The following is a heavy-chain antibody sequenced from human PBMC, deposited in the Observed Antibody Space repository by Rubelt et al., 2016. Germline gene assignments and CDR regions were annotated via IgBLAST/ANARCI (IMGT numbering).Heavy chain of an antibody. D-gene: IGHD3-3*01. Sequence: QVRLQESGPGLVKPSETLSLTCTVSGGSMTKKYWTWIRQPPGKGLQWIGYIYYTGGPNYSPSLKSRVSISIDTSKNQFSQKRTSVTAEDTAVYYCASHFDFWSAIDNWGRGTLVTDSS. CDR3: ASHFDFWSAIDN. CDR1: GGSMTKKY. CDR2: IYYTGGP. V-gene: IGHV4-59*08. J-gene: IGHJ4*02.